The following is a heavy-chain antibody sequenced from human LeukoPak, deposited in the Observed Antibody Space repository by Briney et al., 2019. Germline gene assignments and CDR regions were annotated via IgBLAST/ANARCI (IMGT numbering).Heavy chain of an antibody. J-gene: IGHJ4*02. V-gene: IGHV3-48*01. D-gene: IGHD4-23*01. CDR2: ISRSSSII. CDR1: GFTFSSYS. CDR3: ARGGNHFDY. Sequence: GGSLRLSCAASGFTFSSYSMNWVRQAPGKGLEWVSYISRSSSIIYYADCVKGRFTISRDNAKDSLYLQMNSLRAEDTAVYYCARGGNHFDYWGQGTLVTVSS.